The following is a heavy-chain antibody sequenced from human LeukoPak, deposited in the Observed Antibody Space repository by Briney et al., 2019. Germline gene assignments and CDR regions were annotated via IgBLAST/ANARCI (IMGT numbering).Heavy chain of an antibody. D-gene: IGHD3-10*01. CDR1: GYTLTSIS. CDR2: TNPSGGST. V-gene: IGHV1-46*01. CDR3: ARDLNYYGSTDAFDI. J-gene: IGHJ3*02. Sequence: PSVTPSCTASGYTLTSISTRWVRHTPQQGREWMGLTNPSGGSTSYAQKFQGRVTKTRNTSTSTVYMELSSLRFEETAVYYCARDLNYYGSTDAFDIWGQGTMVTV.